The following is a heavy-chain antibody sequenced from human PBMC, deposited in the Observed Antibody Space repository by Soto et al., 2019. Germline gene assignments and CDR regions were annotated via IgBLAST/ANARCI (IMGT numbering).Heavy chain of an antibody. CDR1: GFTFSSYG. CDR3: ARDSTTPRVRGVMVWPDY. CDR2: IWYDGSNK. V-gene: IGHV3-33*01. J-gene: IGHJ4*02. D-gene: IGHD3-10*01. Sequence: QVQLVESGGGVVQPGRSLRLSCAASGFTFSSYGMHWVRQAPGKGLEWVAVIWYDGSNKYYADSVKGRFTISRDNSKNTLYLQMNSLRAEDTAVYYCARDSTTPRVRGVMVWPDYWGQGTLVTVSS.